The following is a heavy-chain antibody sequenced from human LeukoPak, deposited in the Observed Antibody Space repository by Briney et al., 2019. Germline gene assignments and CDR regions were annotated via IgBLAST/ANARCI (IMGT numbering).Heavy chain of an antibody. CDR1: GFTVSSIY. D-gene: IGHD1-26*01. J-gene: IGHJ4*02. V-gene: IGHV3-53*01. CDR2: IYSGGSA. Sequence: PGGSLRLSCAASGFTVSSIYMSWVRQAPGKGLEWVSPIYSGGSAYYADSVKGRFTISRDNSKNTLDLQMNSLRAEDTAVYYCARSVGASIRKNLYFDYWGQGTLVTVSS. CDR3: ARSVGASIRKNLYFDY.